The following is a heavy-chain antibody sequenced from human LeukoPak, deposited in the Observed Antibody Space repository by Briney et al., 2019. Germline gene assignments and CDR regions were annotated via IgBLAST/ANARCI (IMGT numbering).Heavy chain of an antibody. J-gene: IGHJ4*02. Sequence: GGSLRLSCAASGFTFSTYDMNWVRQAPGKGLEWVSCISGSGSSMYYADSVKGRFTISRDNAKNSLFLQVNSLRAEDTAVYYCARSGRGFSYGAVDSWGQGTLVTVSS. CDR1: GFTFSTYD. V-gene: IGHV3-48*04. CDR3: ARSGRGFSYGAVDS. D-gene: IGHD5-18*01. CDR2: ISGSGSSM.